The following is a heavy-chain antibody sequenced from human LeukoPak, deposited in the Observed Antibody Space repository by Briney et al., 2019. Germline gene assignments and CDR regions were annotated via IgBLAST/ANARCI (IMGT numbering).Heavy chain of an antibody. CDR3: ASGYYYYYYMDV. J-gene: IGHJ6*03. CDR2: IYYSGST. Sequence: SETLSLTCTVSGGSISSGGYYWSWIRQHPGKGLEWIGYIYYSGSTYYNPSLKSRVTISVDTSKNQFSLKLSSVTAADTAVYYCASGYYYYYYMDVWGKGTTVTVSS. CDR1: GGSISSGGYY. V-gene: IGHV4-31*03.